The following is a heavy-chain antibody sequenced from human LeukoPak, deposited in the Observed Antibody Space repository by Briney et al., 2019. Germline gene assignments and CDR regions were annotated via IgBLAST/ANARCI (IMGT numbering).Heavy chain of an antibody. CDR2: IYTSGST. CDR3: ARGLIVVVPAALDI. Sequence: PSETLSLTCTVSGGSISSYYWSWIRQPAGKGLEWIGRIYTSGSTNYNPSLKSRVTISVDTSKNQYSLKLSSVTAADTAVYYCARGLIVVVPAALDIWGQGTMVTVSS. V-gene: IGHV4-4*07. CDR1: GGSISSYY. J-gene: IGHJ3*02. D-gene: IGHD2-2*01.